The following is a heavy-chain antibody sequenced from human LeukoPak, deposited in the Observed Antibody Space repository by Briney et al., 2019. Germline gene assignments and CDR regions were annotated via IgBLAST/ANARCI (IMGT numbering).Heavy chain of an antibody. V-gene: IGHV3-74*01. Sequence: GGSLRLSCAASGFTFSSYWMHWVRQAPGKGLLWVSRINTDGSSATYADSVKGRFTISRDNSKNTLYLQMNSLRAEDTAVYYCAKDNAYSSGWLYYFDYWGQGTLVTASS. J-gene: IGHJ4*02. CDR2: INTDGSSA. CDR1: GFTFSSYW. CDR3: AKDNAYSSGWLYYFDY. D-gene: IGHD6-19*01.